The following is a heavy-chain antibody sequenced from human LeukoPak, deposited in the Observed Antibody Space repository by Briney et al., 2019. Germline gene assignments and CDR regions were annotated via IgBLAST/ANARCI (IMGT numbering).Heavy chain of an antibody. J-gene: IGHJ6*03. D-gene: IGHD3-16*01. Sequence: PGGSLRLSCAASGFTFSSYSMNWVRQAPGKGLEWVSYISGSSGTIYYADSVKVRFTISRDNAKNSLYLQMNSLRAEDTAVYYCARRSEFGALYYMDVWGKGTTVTVSS. CDR2: ISGSSGTI. CDR3: ARRSEFGALYYMDV. CDR1: GFTFSSYS. V-gene: IGHV3-48*01.